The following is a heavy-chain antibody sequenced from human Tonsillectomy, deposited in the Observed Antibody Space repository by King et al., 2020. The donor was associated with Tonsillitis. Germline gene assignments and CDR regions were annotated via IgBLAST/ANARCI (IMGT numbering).Heavy chain of an antibody. J-gene: IGHJ4*02. CDR1: GFTFDDYA. D-gene: IGHD2-21*02. Sequence: VQLVQSGGGLVQPGRSLRLSCAASGFTFDDYAMHWVRQAPGKGLEWVSGISWNSGSIGYADSVKGRFTISRDNAKNSLYVQMNSLRAEDTALYYCAKDLTAGLRAFDSWGQGTLVTVSS. V-gene: IGHV3-9*01. CDR3: AKDLTAGLRAFDS. CDR2: ISWNSGSI.